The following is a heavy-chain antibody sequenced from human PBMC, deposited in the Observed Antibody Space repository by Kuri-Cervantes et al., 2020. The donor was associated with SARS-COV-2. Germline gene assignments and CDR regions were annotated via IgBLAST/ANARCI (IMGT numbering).Heavy chain of an antibody. CDR2: IKQDGSEK. CDR1: GFTFSSYW. J-gene: IGHJ4*02. D-gene: IGHD2-15*01. CDR3: ARDEYSGDIVAPDY. V-gene: IGHV3-7*05. Sequence: LSLTCAASGFTFSSYWMSWVLQAPGKGLEWVANIKQDGSEKYYVDSVKGRFTISRDNAKNSLYLQMNSLRAEDTAVYYCARDEYSGDIVAPDYWGQGTLVTVSS.